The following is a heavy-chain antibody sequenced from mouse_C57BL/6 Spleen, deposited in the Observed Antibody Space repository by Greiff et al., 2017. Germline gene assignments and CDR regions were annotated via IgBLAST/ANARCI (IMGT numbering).Heavy chain of an antibody. J-gene: IGHJ1*03. CDR1: GYTFTSYT. D-gene: IGHD1-1*01. CDR2: INPSSGYT. CDR3: ARSHYGSYWYFDV. V-gene: IGHV1-4*01. Sequence: QVQLQQSGAELARPGASVKMSCKASGYTFTSYTMHWVKQRPGQGLEWIGYINPSSGYTKYNQKFKDKATLTADKSSSTAYMQLSSLTSEDSAVYYCARSHYGSYWYFDVWGTGTTVTVSS.